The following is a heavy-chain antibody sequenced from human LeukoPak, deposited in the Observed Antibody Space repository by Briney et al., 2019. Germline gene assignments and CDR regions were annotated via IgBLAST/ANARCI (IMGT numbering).Heavy chain of an antibody. Sequence: ASVKVSCKASGYTFTSYDINWVRQATGQGLEWMGWMNPNSGNTGYAQKFQGRVTITRNTSISTAYMELSSLRSEDTAVYYCARGGRYCSSTSCYSSAFDIWGQGTMVTVSS. CDR3: ARGGRYCSSTSCYSSAFDI. CDR2: MNPNSGNT. J-gene: IGHJ3*02. CDR1: GYTFTSYD. V-gene: IGHV1-8*03. D-gene: IGHD2-2*01.